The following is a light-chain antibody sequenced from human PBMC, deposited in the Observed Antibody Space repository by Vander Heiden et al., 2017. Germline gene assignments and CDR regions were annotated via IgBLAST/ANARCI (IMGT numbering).Light chain of an antibody. CDR3: QQRSNWPPSIT. CDR2: DAA. V-gene: IGKV3-11*01. J-gene: IGKJ5*01. Sequence: DIVLTQSPATLPLSLGDRATLSCRASQSVSSYLAWYQQKPGQAPRLLIYDAANRATGIPARFSGSGSGTDFTLTISSLEPEDFAVYYCQQRSNWPPSITFGQGTRLEIK. CDR1: QSVSSY.